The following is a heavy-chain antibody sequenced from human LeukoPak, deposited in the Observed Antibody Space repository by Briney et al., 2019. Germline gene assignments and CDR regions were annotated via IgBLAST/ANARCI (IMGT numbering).Heavy chain of an antibody. CDR2: ISSNGGRL. V-gene: IGHV3-64D*09. Sequence: GGSLRLSCSASGFTFSAYAMYWVRQAPGKGLDFVSGISSNGGRLFYADSVKGRFTISRDNSKNTLYLQMSSLTADDTAVYYCVKITSVTGGDCWGQGSRLTVSS. CDR1: GFTFSAYA. D-gene: IGHD1-1*01. J-gene: IGHJ4*02. CDR3: VKITSVTGGDC.